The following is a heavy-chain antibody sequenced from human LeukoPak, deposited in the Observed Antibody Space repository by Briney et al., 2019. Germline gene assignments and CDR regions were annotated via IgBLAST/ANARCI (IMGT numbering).Heavy chain of an antibody. V-gene: IGHV3-30*04. D-gene: IGHD6-13*01. CDR1: GFTFSSYA. Sequence: GGSLRLSCAASGFTFSSYAMHWVRQAPGKGLEWVAVISYDGSNKYYADPVKGRFTISRDNSKNTLYLQMNSLRAEDTAVYYCARRRAAGNFDYWGQGTLVTVSS. CDR2: ISYDGSNK. J-gene: IGHJ4*02. CDR3: ARRRAAGNFDY.